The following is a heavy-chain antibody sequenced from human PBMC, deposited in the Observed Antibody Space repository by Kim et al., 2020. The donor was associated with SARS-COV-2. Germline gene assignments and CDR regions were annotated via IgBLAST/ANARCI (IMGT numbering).Heavy chain of an antibody. D-gene: IGHD6-13*01. V-gene: IGHV4-61*01. CDR1: GGSVSSGSYY. J-gene: IGHJ4*02. CDR3: ARDRWYFDY. Sequence: SETLSLTCTVSGGSVSSGSYYWSWIRQPPGKGLEWIGYIYYRGSTNYNPSLKSRVTISVDTSKNQFSLKLSSVTAADTAVYYCARDRWYFDYWGQGTLVTVSS. CDR2: IYYRGST.